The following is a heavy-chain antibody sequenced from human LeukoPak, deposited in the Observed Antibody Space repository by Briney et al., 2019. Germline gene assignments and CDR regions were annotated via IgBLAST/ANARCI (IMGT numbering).Heavy chain of an antibody. V-gene: IGHV1-2*02. D-gene: IGHD4-17*01. J-gene: IGHJ3*02. CDR2: INPNSGGT. Sequence: ASVKVSCKASGYTFTGYYMHWVRQAPGQGLEWMGWINPNSGGTNYVQKLQGRVTMTRDTSITTAYMELSRLRSDDTAVYYCAASNNYGDYPLDAFDIWGQGTMVTVSS. CDR1: GYTFTGYY. CDR3: AASNNYGDYPLDAFDI.